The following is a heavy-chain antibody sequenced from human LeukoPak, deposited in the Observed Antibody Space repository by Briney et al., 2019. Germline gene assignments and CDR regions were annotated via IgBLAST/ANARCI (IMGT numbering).Heavy chain of an antibody. V-gene: IGHV3-20*04. CDR2: INWNGGST. CDR1: GFTFDDYG. J-gene: IGHJ6*03. Sequence: PGGSLRLSCAVSGFTFDDYGMSWVRQAPGKGLEWVSGINWNGGSTGYADSVKGRYTISRDNAKNSLYLQMNSPRAEDTALYYCARDNRLRWWYYYYYMDVWGKGTTVTVSS. D-gene: IGHD4-23*01. CDR3: ARDNRLRWWYYYYYMDV.